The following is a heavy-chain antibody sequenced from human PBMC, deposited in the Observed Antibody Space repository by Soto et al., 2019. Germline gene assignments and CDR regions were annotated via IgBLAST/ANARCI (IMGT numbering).Heavy chain of an antibody. CDR2: ISGSGGST. CDR1: GFTFSSYA. J-gene: IGHJ4*02. V-gene: IGHV3-23*01. Sequence: GGSLRLSCAASGFTFSSYAMSWVRQAPGKGLEWVSAISGSGGSTYYADSVKGRFTISRDNSKNTLYLQMNSLRAEDTAVYYCAIQHLYCSSTSCFDYWGQGTLVTVSS. D-gene: IGHD2-2*01. CDR3: AIQHLYCSSTSCFDY.